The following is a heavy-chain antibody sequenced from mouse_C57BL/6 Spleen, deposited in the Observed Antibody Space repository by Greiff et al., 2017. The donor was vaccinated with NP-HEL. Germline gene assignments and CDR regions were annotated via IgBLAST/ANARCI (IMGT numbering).Heavy chain of an antibody. J-gene: IGHJ4*01. CDR3: AIDPDYYGSSFYAMDY. D-gene: IGHD1-1*01. Sequence: QVQLQQPGAELVKPGASVKVSCKASGYTFTSYWMHWVKQRPGQGLEWIGRIHPSDSDTNYNQKFKGKATLTVDKSSSTAYMQLSSLTSEDSAVYYCAIDPDYYGSSFYAMDYWGQGTSVTVSS. CDR1: GYTFTSYW. V-gene: IGHV1-74*01. CDR2: IHPSDSDT.